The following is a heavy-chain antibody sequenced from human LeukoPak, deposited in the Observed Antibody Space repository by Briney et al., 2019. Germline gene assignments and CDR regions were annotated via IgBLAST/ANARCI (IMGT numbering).Heavy chain of an antibody. Sequence: SETLSLTCAVYGGSFSGYYWSWIRQPPGKGLEWIGEINHSGSTNYNPSLKSRVTISVDTSKNQFSLKLSSVTAADTAVYYCARLAAGTWSYDYWGQGSLVTVSS. CDR3: ARLAAGTWSYDY. CDR2: INHSGST. D-gene: IGHD6-25*01. V-gene: IGHV4-34*01. J-gene: IGHJ4*02. CDR1: GGSFSGYY.